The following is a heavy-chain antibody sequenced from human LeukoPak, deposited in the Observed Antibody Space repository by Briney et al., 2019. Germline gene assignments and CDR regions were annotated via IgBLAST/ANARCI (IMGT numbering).Heavy chain of an antibody. Sequence: GGSLRLSCAASGFTFSSYGMHWVRQAPGKGLEWVAVIWYDGSNKYYADSVEGRFTISRDNSKNTLYLQMNSLRAEDTAVYHCARDRLFGAELFDYWGQGTLVTVSS. D-gene: IGHD3-10*02. J-gene: IGHJ4*02. CDR2: IWYDGSNK. CDR3: ARDRLFGAELFDY. CDR1: GFTFSSYG. V-gene: IGHV3-33*01.